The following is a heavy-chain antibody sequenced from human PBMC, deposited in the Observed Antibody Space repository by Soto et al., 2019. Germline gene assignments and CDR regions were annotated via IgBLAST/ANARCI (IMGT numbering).Heavy chain of an antibody. Sequence: GGSLRLSCAASGFTFSSYAMHWVRQAPGKGLEWVALISYDGSNKQYADSLKGRFTISRDNSKSALYLQMNSLRADDTAVYYCARDADTAIIFYFDYWAQGTLVTVSS. CDR1: GFTFSSYA. D-gene: IGHD5-18*01. CDR2: ISYDGSNK. CDR3: ARDADTAIIFYFDY. J-gene: IGHJ4*02. V-gene: IGHV3-30*03.